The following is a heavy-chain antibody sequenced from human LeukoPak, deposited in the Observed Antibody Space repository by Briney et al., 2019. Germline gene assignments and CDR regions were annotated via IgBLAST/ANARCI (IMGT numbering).Heavy chain of an antibody. J-gene: IGHJ4*02. CDR1: GGSISSYY. CDR3: ASSRPQLWFHVD. V-gene: IGHV4-59*01. Sequence: SETLSLTCTVSGGSISSYYWSWIRQPPGEGVEWIGYIYYSGSTNYNPSLKSRVTISVDTSKNQFSLKLSSVTAADTAVYYCASSRPQLWFHVDWGQGTLVTVSS. CDR2: IYYSGST. D-gene: IGHD5-18*01.